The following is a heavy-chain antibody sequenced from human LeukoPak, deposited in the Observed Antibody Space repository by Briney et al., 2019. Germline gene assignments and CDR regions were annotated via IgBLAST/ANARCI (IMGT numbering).Heavy chain of an antibody. CDR1: GGSISSYY. CDR3: ARHACSGGSCYRNWFDP. J-gene: IGHJ5*02. V-gene: IGHV4-59*08. D-gene: IGHD2-15*01. Sequence: SETLSLTCTVSGGSISSYYWSWLRQPPGKGLEWLGYIYYSGSTNYNPSLKSRVTISVDTSKNQFSLKLSSVTAADTAVYYCARHACSGGSCYRNWFDPWGQGTLVTVSS. CDR2: IYYSGST.